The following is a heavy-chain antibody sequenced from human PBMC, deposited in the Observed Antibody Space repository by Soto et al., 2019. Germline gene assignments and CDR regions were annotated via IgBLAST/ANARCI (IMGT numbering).Heavy chain of an antibody. V-gene: IGHV4-31*03. CDR2: MFYSGST. D-gene: IGHD6-13*01. Sequence: QVQLQESGPGLVKPSQTLSLTCTVSGASVSSGAYYWSWIRQHPGKGLEWIGYMFYSGSTYYNPSLKSRITISVDTSKNQFSLNLNSVTAADTAVYYCAGATSSAFDYWGQGTLVTVSS. J-gene: IGHJ4*02. CDR3: AGATSSAFDY. CDR1: GASVSSGAYY.